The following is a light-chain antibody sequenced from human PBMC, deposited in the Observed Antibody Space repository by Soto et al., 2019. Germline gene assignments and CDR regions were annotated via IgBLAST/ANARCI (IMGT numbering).Light chain of an antibody. CDR3: LQDYSYPYT. Sequence: AIQMTQSPSSLSASVGDRVTITCRASQDIKNDLGWYQQKPGRAPKLLMYAASTLHTEFPLRFSGSGSGSDFTLTISSLQPEDFATYYCLQDYSYPYTFGQGTKLEIK. CDR1: QDIKND. CDR2: AAS. J-gene: IGKJ2*01. V-gene: IGKV1-6*01.